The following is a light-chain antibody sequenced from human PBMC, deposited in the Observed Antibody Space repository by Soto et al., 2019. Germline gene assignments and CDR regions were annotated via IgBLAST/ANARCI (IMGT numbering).Light chain of an antibody. CDR1: QGIRND. CDR3: LQDYDYPLT. V-gene: IGKV1-6*01. CDR2: ATS. J-gene: IGKJ4*01. Sequence: AIQMTQSPSSLSASVGDRVTITCRASQGIRNDLGWYQQKPGKAPKLLIYATSTLQSGVPSRFSGSGSGTAFTLTIGSLQPEDFATYYCLQDYDYPLTFGGGTKVEIK.